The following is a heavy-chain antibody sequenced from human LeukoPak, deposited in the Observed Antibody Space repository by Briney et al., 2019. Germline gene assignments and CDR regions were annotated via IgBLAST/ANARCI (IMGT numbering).Heavy chain of an antibody. Sequence: SVKVSCKASGGTFSSYAISWVRPAPGQGLEWMGGIIPMFGTANYAQKFQGRVTITADESTSTAYMELSSLRSEDTAVYYCARITNYYDSSGYYYGSNDYWGQGTLVTVSS. CDR3: ARITNYYDSSGYYYGSNDY. J-gene: IGHJ4*02. CDR2: IIPMFGTA. D-gene: IGHD3-22*01. V-gene: IGHV1-69*01. CDR1: GGTFSSYA.